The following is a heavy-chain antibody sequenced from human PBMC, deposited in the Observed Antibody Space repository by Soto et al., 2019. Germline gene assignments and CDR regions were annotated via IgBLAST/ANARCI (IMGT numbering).Heavy chain of an antibody. CDR1: GFTLSDYS. CDR2: INTSGSSI. CDR3: ARGPEYRTDY. J-gene: IGHJ4*02. Sequence: GGALRLSCAGSGFTLSDYSMNWIRQAPGKGLEWVSSINTSGSSIYYADSVNGRFTISRDNAKNSLFLQMDSLRVEDTAIYYCARGPEYRTDYWGQGTLVTVSS. D-gene: IGHD3-16*02. V-gene: IGHV3-11*01.